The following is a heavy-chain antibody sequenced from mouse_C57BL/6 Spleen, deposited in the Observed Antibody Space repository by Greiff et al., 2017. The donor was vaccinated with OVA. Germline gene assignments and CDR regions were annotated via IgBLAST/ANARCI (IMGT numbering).Heavy chain of an antibody. CDR2: IDPETGGT. J-gene: IGHJ4*01. D-gene: IGHD2-1*01. CDR3: TRAGNSDSMDY. CDR1: GYTFTDYE. Sequence: VQLQQSGAELVRPGASVTLSCKASGYTFTDYEMHWVKQTPVHGLEWIGAIDPETGGTAYNQKFKGKAILTADKSSSTAYMELRSLTSEDSAVYYCTRAGNSDSMDYWGQGTSVTVSS. V-gene: IGHV1-15*01.